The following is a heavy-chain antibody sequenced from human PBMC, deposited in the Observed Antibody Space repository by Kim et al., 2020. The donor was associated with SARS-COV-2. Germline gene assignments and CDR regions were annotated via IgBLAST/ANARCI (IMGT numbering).Heavy chain of an antibody. CDR2: IWYDGSNK. CDR1: GFTFSSYG. V-gene: IGHV3-33*01. Sequence: GVSLRLSCAASGFTFSSYGMHWVRQAPGKGLEWVAVIWYDGSNKYYADSVKGRFTISRDNSKNTLYLQMNSLRAEDTAVYYCARERYYYGMDVWGQGTTVTVSS. CDR3: ARERYYYGMDV. J-gene: IGHJ6*02.